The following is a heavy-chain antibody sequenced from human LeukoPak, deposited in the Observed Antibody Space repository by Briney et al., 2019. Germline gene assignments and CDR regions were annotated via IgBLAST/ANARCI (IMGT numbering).Heavy chain of an antibody. CDR1: GVTLSRDS. J-gene: IGHJ4*02. Sequence: GRSLRLSCAASGVTLSRDSMNRVRQAPGKGLEWVAFIRYDESHKYYADSVEGRFTISRDNSRNVLYLQMNILRPEDTAVYYCEGVATTGIYWGQGTLVTVSS. D-gene: IGHD1-1*01. CDR3: EGVATTGIY. CDR2: IRYDESHK. V-gene: IGHV3-30*02.